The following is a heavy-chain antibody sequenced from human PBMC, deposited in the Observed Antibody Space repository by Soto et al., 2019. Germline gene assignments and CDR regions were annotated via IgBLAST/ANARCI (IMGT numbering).Heavy chain of an antibody. Sequence: EVQLVQSGAEVKKPGESLKISCKGSGYSFGNFWIAWVRQMPGKGLEWMGIVYPDDSDIRYSPSFQGQGTISADKSVSTAYLHLSTLRASDTAIYYCAKTLVGGGALDIWGQGTVVTVSS. D-gene: IGHD1-26*01. CDR3: AKTLVGGGALDI. CDR2: VYPDDSDI. CDR1: GYSFGNFW. J-gene: IGHJ3*02. V-gene: IGHV5-51*01.